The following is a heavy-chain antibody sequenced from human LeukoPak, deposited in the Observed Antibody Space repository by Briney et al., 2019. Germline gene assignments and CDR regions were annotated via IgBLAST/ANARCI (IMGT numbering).Heavy chain of an antibody. CDR3: ARGGAWEERSYHYYYYYGMDV. CDR1: GFTFSSYS. D-gene: IGHD5-24*01. J-gene: IGHJ6*02. CDR2: ISRRSRTI. Sequence: GGSRRLSCAASGFTFSSYSMNGVRHAPGKGREGVSYISRRSRTIYYADSVKGRSTISRDNAKNSLYLQMNTLRTEDTAVYYCARGGAWEERSYHYYYYYGMDVWGQGTTVTVSS. V-gene: IGHV3-48*04.